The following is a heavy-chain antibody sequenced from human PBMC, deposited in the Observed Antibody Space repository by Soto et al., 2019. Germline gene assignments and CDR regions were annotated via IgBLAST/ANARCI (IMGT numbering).Heavy chain of an antibody. D-gene: IGHD3-10*01. CDR1: GGSISSYY. J-gene: IGHJ4*02. CDR3: AGGYGSGSYLTF. Sequence: PSETLSLTCTVSGGSISSYYWSWIRQPPGKGLEWIGYIYYSGSTNYNPSLKSRVTISVDTSKNQFSLKLSSVTAADTAVYYCAGGYGSGSYLTFWGQGILVTVSS. CDR2: IYYSGST. V-gene: IGHV4-59*08.